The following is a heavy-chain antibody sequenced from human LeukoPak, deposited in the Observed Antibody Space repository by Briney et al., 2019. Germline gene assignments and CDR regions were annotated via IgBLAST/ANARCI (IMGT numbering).Heavy chain of an antibody. CDR2: IKQDGSEK. CDR3: ARSSGWYGDDAFDI. Sequence: GGSLRLSCAASGFTFSSYWMSWVRQAPGKGLEWVANIKQDGSEKYYVDSVKGRFTISRDNAKNSLYLQMNGLRAEDTAVYYCARSSGWYGDDAFDIWGQGTMVTVSS. D-gene: IGHD6-19*01. CDR1: GFTFSSYW. V-gene: IGHV3-7*03. J-gene: IGHJ3*02.